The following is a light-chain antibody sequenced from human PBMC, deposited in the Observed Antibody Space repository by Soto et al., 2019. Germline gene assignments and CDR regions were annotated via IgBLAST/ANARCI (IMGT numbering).Light chain of an antibody. V-gene: IGKV3-20*01. CDR3: LQYGSSVRT. CDR2: GAS. J-gene: IGKJ1*01. Sequence: EIVLTQSPGTLSLSPGERATLSCRASQSVSSSYLAWYQQQPGQAPRLLIYGASSRATGIPDRFSGSGSGTDFTLTISRLEPEDFAVYYCLQYGSSVRTFGQGTKVEIK. CDR1: QSVSSSY.